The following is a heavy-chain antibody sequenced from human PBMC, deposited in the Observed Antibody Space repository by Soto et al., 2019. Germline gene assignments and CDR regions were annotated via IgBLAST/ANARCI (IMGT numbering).Heavy chain of an antibody. CDR1: GGSISSGDYY. D-gene: IGHD6-13*01. Sequence: PSETLSLTCTVSGGSISSGDYYWSWIRQPPGKGLEWIGYIYYSGSTYYNPSLKSRVTISVDTSKNQFSLKLSSVTAADTAVYYCARWEQQSRGLYYFDYWGQGTLVTVSS. J-gene: IGHJ4*02. CDR2: IYYSGST. CDR3: ARWEQQSRGLYYFDY. V-gene: IGHV4-30-4*01.